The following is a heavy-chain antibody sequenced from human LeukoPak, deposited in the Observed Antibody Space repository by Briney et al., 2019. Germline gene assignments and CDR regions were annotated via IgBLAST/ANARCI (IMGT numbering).Heavy chain of an antibody. CDR1: DGSISSYY. D-gene: IGHD6-19*01. CDR2: IYYSGST. CDR3: ARTSSGWSHYYGMDV. V-gene: IGHV4-59*01. Sequence: SETLSLTCTVSDGSISSYYWSWIRQPPGKGLEWIGYIYYSGSTNYNPSLKSRVTISVDTSKNQSSLKLSSVTAADTAVYYCARTSSGWSHYYGMDVWGKGTTVTVSS. J-gene: IGHJ6*04.